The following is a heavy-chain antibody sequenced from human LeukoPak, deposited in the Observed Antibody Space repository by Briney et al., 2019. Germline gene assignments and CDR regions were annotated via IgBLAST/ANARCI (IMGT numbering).Heavy chain of an antibody. D-gene: IGHD1-7*01. CDR2: VSPDSGIT. CDR1: GYTFTNYD. CDR3: ARHNWDFNFDY. Sequence: ASVKVSCKASGYTFTNYDINWVRQATGQGLEWMGWVSPDSGITTYAQKFQGRVTMTRDRSISTAYMELSRLGSDDTAIYFCARHNWDFNFDYWGQGTLVTVSS. J-gene: IGHJ4*02. V-gene: IGHV1-8*02.